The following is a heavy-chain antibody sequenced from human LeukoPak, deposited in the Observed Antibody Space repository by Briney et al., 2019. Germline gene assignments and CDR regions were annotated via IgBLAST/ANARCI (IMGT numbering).Heavy chain of an antibody. V-gene: IGHV1-69*04. CDR2: IIPILGIA. CDR1: GGTFSSYA. CDR3: AGFRLAAGASDI. Sequence: PVKVSCKASGGTFSSYAISWVRQAPGQGLEWMGRIIPILGIANYAQKFQGRVTITADKSTSTAYMELSSLRSEDTAVYYCAGFRLAAGASDIWGQGTMVTVSS. D-gene: IGHD2-21*01. J-gene: IGHJ3*02.